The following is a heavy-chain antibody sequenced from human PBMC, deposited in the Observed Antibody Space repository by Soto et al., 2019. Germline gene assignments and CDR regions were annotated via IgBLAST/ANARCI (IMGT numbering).Heavy chain of an antibody. J-gene: IGHJ6*03. CDR1: GFTFSSYA. CDR3: AKLTILGLLGYYYYMDV. V-gene: IGHV3-23*01. D-gene: IGHD2-2*02. Sequence: GGSLRLSCAASGFTFSSYAMSWVRQAPGKGLEWVSAISGSGGSTYYADSVKGRFTISRDNSKNTLYLQMNSLRAEDTAVYYCAKLTILGLLGYYYYMDVWGKGTTVTVSS. CDR2: ISGSGGST.